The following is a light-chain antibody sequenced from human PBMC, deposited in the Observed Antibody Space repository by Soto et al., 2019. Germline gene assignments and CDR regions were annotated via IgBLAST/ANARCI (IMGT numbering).Light chain of an antibody. CDR1: QSISNSF. CDR3: QQYGSSSWYT. V-gene: IGKV3-20*01. J-gene: IGKJ2*01. CDR2: GAS. Sequence: EIVLTQSPGTLSLSPGERATLSCRASQSISNSFLAWYQQKPGQAPRLLIYGASFRATGIPDRFSGSGSGTDFTLTISRLEPEDFAVYYCQQYGSSSWYTFGQGTKLEIK.